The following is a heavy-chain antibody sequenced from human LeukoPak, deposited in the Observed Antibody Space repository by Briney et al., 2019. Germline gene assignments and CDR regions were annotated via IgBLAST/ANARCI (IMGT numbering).Heavy chain of an antibody. D-gene: IGHD6-13*01. CDR2: INPNSGGT. CDR3: ARVLLGIAAVATLYGMEV. J-gene: IGHJ6*02. V-gene: IGHV1-2*02. CDR1: GYTFTGYY. Sequence: ASVKVSCKASGYTFTGYYMHWVRQAPGQGLEWMGWINPNSGGTNYAQKFQGRVTMTRDTSISTAYMELSRLRSDDTAVYYCARVLLGIAAVATLYGMEVWGQGTTVTVSS.